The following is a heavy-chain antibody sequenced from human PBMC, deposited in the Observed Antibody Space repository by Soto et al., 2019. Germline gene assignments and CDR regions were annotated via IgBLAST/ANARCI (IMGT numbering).Heavy chain of an antibody. D-gene: IGHD1-7*01. Sequence: PSETLSLTCTVSVGSISSYYWSLIRQPPGKGLEWIGYIYYSGSTNYNPSLKSRVTISVDTSKNQFSLKLSSVTAAYTAVYYCARVQGSNWNYGNWFEPSGQGTMVTVSS. V-gene: IGHV4-59*01. J-gene: IGHJ5*02. CDR3: ARVQGSNWNYGNWFEP. CDR2: IYYSGST. CDR1: VGSISSYY.